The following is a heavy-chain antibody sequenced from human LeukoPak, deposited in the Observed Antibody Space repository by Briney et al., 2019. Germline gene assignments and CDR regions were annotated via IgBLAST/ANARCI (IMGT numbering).Heavy chain of an antibody. CDR1: GFTFTSSA. J-gene: IGHJ5*02. V-gene: IGHV1-58*02. CDR2: IVVGSGKT. Sequence: SVKVSCKASGFTFTSSAMQWVRQARGQRLEWIGWIVVGSGKTNYSQKFQERVTITRDMSTSTAYMELRSLISEDTAVYYCAAVRNYFGSGSFFGNWFDPWGQGTLVTVSS. CDR3: AAVRNYFGSGSFFGNWFDP. D-gene: IGHD3-10*01.